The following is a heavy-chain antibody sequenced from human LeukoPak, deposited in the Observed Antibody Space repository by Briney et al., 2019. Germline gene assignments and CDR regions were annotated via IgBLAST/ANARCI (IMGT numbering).Heavy chain of an antibody. CDR3: ARHDSSGLDY. CDR1: GFTFSSYS. D-gene: IGHD3-22*01. CDR2: ISSSSSYI. J-gene: IGHJ4*02. V-gene: IGHV3-21*01. Sequence: KPGGSLRLSCAASGFTFSSYSMNWVRQASGKGLEWVSSISSSSSYIYYADSVKGRFTISRDNAKNSLYLQMNSLRAEDTAVYYCARHDSSGLDYWGQGTLVTVSS.